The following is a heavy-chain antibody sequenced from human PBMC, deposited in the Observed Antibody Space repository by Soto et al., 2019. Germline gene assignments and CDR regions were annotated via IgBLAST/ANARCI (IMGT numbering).Heavy chain of an antibody. CDR2: IIPILGIA. J-gene: IGHJ4*02. CDR1: GGTFSSYT. D-gene: IGHD3-16*01. Sequence: QVQLVQSGAEVKKPGSSVKVSCKASGGTFSSYTISWVRQAPGQGLEWMGRIIPILGIANYAQKFQGRVTITADKSTSTDYMELSSLRSEDTAVYYCARGGVGVFRYWGQGTLVTVSS. CDR3: ARGGVGVFRY. V-gene: IGHV1-69*02.